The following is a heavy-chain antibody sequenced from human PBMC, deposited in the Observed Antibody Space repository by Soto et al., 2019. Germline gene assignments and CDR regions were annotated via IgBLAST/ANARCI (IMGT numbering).Heavy chain of an antibody. CDR3: AKDIVLLWFGGVGWFDP. J-gene: IGHJ5*02. V-gene: IGHV3-30*18. CDR2: ISYDGSNK. CDR1: GFTFSSYG. D-gene: IGHD3-10*01. Sequence: QVQLVESGGGVVQPGRSLRLSCAASGFTFSSYGMHWVRQAPGKGLEWVAVISYDGSNKYYADSVKGRFTISRDNSKNTLYLQMNSLRAEDTAVYCCAKDIVLLWFGGVGWFDPWGQGTLVTVSS.